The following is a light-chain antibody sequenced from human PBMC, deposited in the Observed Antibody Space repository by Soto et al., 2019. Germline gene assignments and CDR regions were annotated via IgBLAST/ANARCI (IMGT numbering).Light chain of an antibody. J-gene: IGKJ5*01. V-gene: IGKV3-15*01. Sequence: ELVLTQSPGTQSLSPVQRATLSCRARQSISVTYLAWYQQKPGQAPRLLIYDVSTRATGIPARFSGSGSGTEFTLTISSLQSEDFAVYYCQQYKNWPPITFGQGTRLEIK. CDR3: QQYKNWPPIT. CDR2: DVS. CDR1: QSISVTY.